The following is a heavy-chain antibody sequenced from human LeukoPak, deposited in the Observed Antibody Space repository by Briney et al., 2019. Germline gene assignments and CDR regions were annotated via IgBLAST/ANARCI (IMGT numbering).Heavy chain of an antibody. CDR2: IVNDGHGI. Sequence: GGSLRLSCVTSGFTFSGYWMHWVRQGPEKGLELVSRIVNDGHGIIYADSVKGRFTTSRDNVKNTLYLQMSSLRVEDTAVYYCAAGGGWDPSFGVVTHIDAWGKGTTVVVS. CDR3: AAGGGWDPSFGVVTHIDA. J-gene: IGHJ6*03. CDR1: GFTFSGYW. D-gene: IGHD3-3*01. V-gene: IGHV3-74*01.